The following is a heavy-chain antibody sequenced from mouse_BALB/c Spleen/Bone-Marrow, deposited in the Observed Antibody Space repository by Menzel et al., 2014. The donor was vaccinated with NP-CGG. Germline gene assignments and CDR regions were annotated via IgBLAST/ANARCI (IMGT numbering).Heavy chain of an antibody. D-gene: IGHD2-1*01. CDR1: GFTFXDYY. Sequence: DVQLVESGGGLVKPGGSLKLSCAASGFTFXDYYMYWVRQTPEKRLEWVATISDGGSYTYYPDSVKGRFTISRDNAKNNLYLQMSSLKSEDTAMYYCARDGNYAYWGQGTLVTVSA. J-gene: IGHJ3*01. V-gene: IGHV5-4*02. CDR3: ARDGNYAY. CDR2: ISDGGSYT.